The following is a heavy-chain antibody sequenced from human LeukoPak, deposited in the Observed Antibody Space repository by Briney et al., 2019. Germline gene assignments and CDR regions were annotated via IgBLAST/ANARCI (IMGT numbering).Heavy chain of an antibody. CDR2: IYYSGST. J-gene: IGHJ4*02. CDR3: ARDDYYEGGFDF. CDR1: GGSLSSYH. D-gene: IGHD3-22*01. Sequence: SETLSLTFTVTGGSLSSYHWSWIRQPPGKGLEWIGYIYYSGSTNYNRSLKSRVPISVDTSKNQFALKLSSVTAADTAVYYCARDDYYEGGFDFWAQGTLVTVSS. V-gene: IGHV4-59*01.